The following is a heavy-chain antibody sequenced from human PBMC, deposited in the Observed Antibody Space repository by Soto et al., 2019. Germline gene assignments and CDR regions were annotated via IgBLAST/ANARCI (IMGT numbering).Heavy chain of an antibody. CDR3: ARDDVRGGCLDY. CDR1: GYTFSTYA. CDR2: FNGGNGNI. V-gene: IGHV1-3*05. Sequence: QVQLVQSGAEERKPGASVKVSCKALGYTFSTYAMHWVRRAPGQSLEWMGWFNGGNGNIKYSQKFEGRVTITTDTAASTAYMELNMLRSEDTAVYYCARDDVRGGCLDYWGQGTLVRVSS. D-gene: IGHD3-10*01. J-gene: IGHJ4*02.